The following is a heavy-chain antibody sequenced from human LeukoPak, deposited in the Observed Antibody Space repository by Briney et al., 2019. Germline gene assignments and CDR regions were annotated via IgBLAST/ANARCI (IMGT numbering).Heavy chain of an antibody. CDR3: AKGELVVAGTFFDW. V-gene: IGHV3-23*01. Sequence: PGGSLRLSCAASGFTFSSYVMSWVRQAPGKGLEWVSAISGSGGSTYYADSVKGRLTISRDNSKNTLYLQMNSLRAEDTAVYYCAKGELVVAGTFFDWWGQGTLVTVSS. J-gene: IGHJ4*02. CDR2: ISGSGGST. CDR1: GFTFSSYV. D-gene: IGHD6-19*01.